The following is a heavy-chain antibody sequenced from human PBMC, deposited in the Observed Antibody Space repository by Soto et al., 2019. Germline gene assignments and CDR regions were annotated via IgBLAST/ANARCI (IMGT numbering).Heavy chain of an antibody. CDR1: GFNFNNAW. CDR2: IKSKSDGESI. J-gene: IGHJ4*02. D-gene: IGHD2-8*02. Sequence: GGSLRLSCAASGFNFNNAWMNWVRQAPGKGLEWVGRIKSKSDGESIEYGAPVKGRFTISRDDSKNTVYLQMNSLNTEDTAVYYCALVSSDYWGQGTLVTVSS. CDR3: ALVSSDY. V-gene: IGHV3-15*07.